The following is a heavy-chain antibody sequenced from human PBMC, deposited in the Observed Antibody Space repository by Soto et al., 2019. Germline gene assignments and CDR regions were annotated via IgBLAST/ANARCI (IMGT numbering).Heavy chain of an antibody. D-gene: IGHD1-1*01. CDR1: GGTFSSYA. CDR2: IIPIFGTA. V-gene: IGHV1-69*12. Sequence: QVQLVQSGAEVKKPGSSVKVSCKASGGTFSSYAISWVRQAPGQGLEWMGGIIPIFGTANYAQKFQGRVTITADDSASTADMELSSLRSEDTAVYYCARVPGTRRGYYYGMDVWGQGTTVTVSS. J-gene: IGHJ6*02. CDR3: ARVPGTRRGYYYGMDV.